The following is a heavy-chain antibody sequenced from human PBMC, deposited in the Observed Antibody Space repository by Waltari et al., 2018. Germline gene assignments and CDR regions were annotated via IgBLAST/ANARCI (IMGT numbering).Heavy chain of an antibody. Sequence: QVQLVQSRAEGKKPGASVKVSCKASGYTSTRYYMHWVRQAPGQGLEWMGRINPNSGGTNYAQKFQGRVTMTRDTSISTAYMELSRLRSDDTAVYYCARESSGPRGWYFDLWGRGTLVTVSS. V-gene: IGHV1-2*06. CDR2: INPNSGGT. J-gene: IGHJ2*01. CDR3: ARESSGPRGWYFDL. D-gene: IGHD6-19*01. CDR1: GYTSTRYY.